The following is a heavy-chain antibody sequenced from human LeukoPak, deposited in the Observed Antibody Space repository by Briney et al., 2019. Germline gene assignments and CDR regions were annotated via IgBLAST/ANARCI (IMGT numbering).Heavy chain of an antibody. D-gene: IGHD4-17*01. CDR3: AKDLRGTVTSGF. V-gene: IGHV3-23*01. CDR2: IGGRDSNT. J-gene: IGHJ4*02. Sequence: GSLRLSCAASGFTFSIYAMSWVRQAPGKGLEWVSTIGGRDSNTYYADSVKGRFTISRDNSKNTLYLQMNSLRVEDTAIYYCAKDLRGTVTSGFWGQGTLVTVSS. CDR1: GFTFSIYA.